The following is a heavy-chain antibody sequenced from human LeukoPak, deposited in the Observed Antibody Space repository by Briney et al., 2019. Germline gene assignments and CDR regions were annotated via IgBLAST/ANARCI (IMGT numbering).Heavy chain of an antibody. CDR3: ARRDGGY. CDR2: INHSGST. Sequence: SETLSLACAVYGGSFSGYYWSWIRQPPGKGLEWIGEINHSGSTNYNPSLKSRVTISVDTSKNQFSLKLSSVTAADTAVYYCARRDGGYWGQGTLVTVSP. V-gene: IGHV4-34*01. D-gene: IGHD3-10*01. CDR1: GGSFSGYY. J-gene: IGHJ4*02.